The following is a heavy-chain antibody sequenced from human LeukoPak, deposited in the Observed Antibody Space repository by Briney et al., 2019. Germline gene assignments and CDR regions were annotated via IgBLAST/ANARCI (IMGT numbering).Heavy chain of an antibody. CDR2: ISTRGTS. V-gene: IGHV4-61*02. CDR1: GGSISSGSYY. CDR3: ARDMYYNPVRFDI. Sequence: SETLSLTCTVSGGSISSGSYYWSWIRQPAGKGLEWIGRISTRGTSNYNPSLNSRVTISLDSSKNQFSLRLSSVTAADTAVYYCARDMYYNPVRFDIWGQGTMVTVSS. J-gene: IGHJ3*02. D-gene: IGHD3-10*01.